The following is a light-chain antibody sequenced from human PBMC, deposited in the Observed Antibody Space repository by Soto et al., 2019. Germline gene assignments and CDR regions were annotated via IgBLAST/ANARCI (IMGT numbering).Light chain of an antibody. CDR3: QSYDRRLSGSEV. Sequence: QSVLTQPPSASGTPGQRVTISCSGSNSNIGSNTVNWYQQLPGTAPKLLIYGNGNRPSGVPDRFSGSKSGTSASLAITGLQAEDEADYYCQSYDRRLSGSEVFGTGTKVTVL. CDR2: GNG. J-gene: IGLJ1*01. V-gene: IGLV1-40*01. CDR1: NSNIGSNT.